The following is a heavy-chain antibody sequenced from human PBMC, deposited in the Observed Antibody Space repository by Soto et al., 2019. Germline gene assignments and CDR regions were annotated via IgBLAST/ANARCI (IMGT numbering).Heavy chain of an antibody. CDR2: IIPIFGTA. J-gene: IGHJ6*02. CDR3: ARLHSHGTYGMDV. V-gene: IGHV1-69*13. Sequence: SVKVSCKASGGSFTYTLSWVRQAPGQGLEWMGGIIPIFGTANYAQKFQGRVTITADESTKTAYMELSTLRPEDTAVYYCARLHSHGTYGMDVWGQGTTVTVSS. CDR1: GGSFTYT. D-gene: IGHD5-18*01.